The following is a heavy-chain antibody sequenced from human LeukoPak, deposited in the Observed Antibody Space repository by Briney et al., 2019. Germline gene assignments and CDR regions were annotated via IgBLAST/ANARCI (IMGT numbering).Heavy chain of an antibody. CDR1: GGSISSSNW. J-gene: IGHJ3*02. Sequence: SETLSLTCAVSGGSISSSNWWSWVRQPPGKGLEWIGEIYHSGSTNYNPSLKSRVTLSVDKSKNQFSLKLSSMTAADTAVYYCAKLDGSGGCAFDIWGQGTMVTVSS. D-gene: IGHD3-10*01. CDR2: IYHSGST. CDR3: AKLDGSGGCAFDI. V-gene: IGHV4-4*02.